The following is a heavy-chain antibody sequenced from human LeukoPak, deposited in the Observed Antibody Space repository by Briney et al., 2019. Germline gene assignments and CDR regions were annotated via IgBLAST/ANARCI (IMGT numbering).Heavy chain of an antibody. CDR1: GYTLTELS. Sequence: ASVKVSCKVSGYTLTELSMHWVRQPPGKGLEWMGGFDPEDGETIYAQKFQGRVTMTEDTSTDTAYMELSSLRSEDTAVYYCATDPPSSGYYTGFDYWGQGTLVTVSS. V-gene: IGHV1-24*01. J-gene: IGHJ4*02. CDR3: ATDPPSSGYYTGFDY. CDR2: FDPEDGET. D-gene: IGHD3-22*01.